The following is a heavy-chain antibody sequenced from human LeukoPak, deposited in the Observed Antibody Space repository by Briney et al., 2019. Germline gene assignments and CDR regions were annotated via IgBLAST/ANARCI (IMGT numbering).Heavy chain of an antibody. J-gene: IGHJ4*02. D-gene: IGHD5-18*01. CDR1: GFTFSRYA. V-gene: IGHV3-64D*09. Sequence: PGGSLRLSCSASGFTFSRYAMHWVRQAPGKGLEYVSAISSNGGSTYYADSVKGRFTISRDNSKNTLYLQMSSLRAEDTAVYYCVKGMDIAMVSAFDYWGQGTLVTVSS. CDR2: ISSNGGST. CDR3: VKGMDIAMVSAFDY.